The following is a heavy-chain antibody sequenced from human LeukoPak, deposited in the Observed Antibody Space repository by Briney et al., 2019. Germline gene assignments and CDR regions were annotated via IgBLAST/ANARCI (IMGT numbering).Heavy chain of an antibody. CDR2: IYPGDSDT. Sequence: GESLKISCKGSGYSFTSYWIGWVRQMPGKGLERMGIIYPGDSDTRYSPSFQGQVTISADKSISTAYLQWSSLKASDTAMYYCARRYYYGSGSYYMFDYWGQGTLVTVSS. CDR1: GYSFTSYW. D-gene: IGHD3-10*01. J-gene: IGHJ4*02. CDR3: ARRYYYGSGSYYMFDY. V-gene: IGHV5-51*01.